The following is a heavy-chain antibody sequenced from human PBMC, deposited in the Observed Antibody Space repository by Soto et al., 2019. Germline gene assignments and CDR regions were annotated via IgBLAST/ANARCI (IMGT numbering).Heavy chain of an antibody. J-gene: IGHJ5*02. CDR2: IYYSGST. V-gene: IGHV4-31*03. CDR1: GGSISSGGYY. Sequence: SETLSLTCTVSGGSISSGGYYWSWIRQHPGKGLEWIGYIYYSGSTYYNPSLKSRVTISIDTSKNQFSLKLSSVTAADTAVYYCARYGSGSSVWFDPWGQGTLVTVSS. D-gene: IGHD3-10*01. CDR3: ARYGSGSSVWFDP.